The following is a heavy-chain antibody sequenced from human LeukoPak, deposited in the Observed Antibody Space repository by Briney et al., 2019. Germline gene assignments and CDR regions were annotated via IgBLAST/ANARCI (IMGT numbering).Heavy chain of an antibody. CDR1: RYTFTDYY. V-gene: IGHV1-2*02. Sequence: ASVKDSCKASRYTFTDYYIHWLRQAPGQGREWMGCVNPNSGDTNYAQNFQARVTMTWDTSISTVYLELSRLTSDDTAVYYCARSSLDWYFDLWGRGTLLTVSS. J-gene: IGHJ2*01. CDR2: VNPNSGDT. CDR3: ARSSLDWYFDL.